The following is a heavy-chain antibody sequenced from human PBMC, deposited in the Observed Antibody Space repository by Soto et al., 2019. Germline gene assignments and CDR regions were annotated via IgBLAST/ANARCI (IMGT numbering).Heavy chain of an antibody. J-gene: IGHJ4*02. CDR3: ARVIRAVGWWTHFDF. Sequence: QVQLQESGPGLVQPSQTLSLTCSVSGGSISSDAHYWSWIRQNPGRGLEWMGYIYYSGSTYYNLSLRSRITISVLTSKNQFSLKLNSVTAADTAVYYCARVIRAVGWWTHFDFWGQGALVTVSS. V-gene: IGHV4-31*03. D-gene: IGHD2-15*01. CDR1: GGSISSDAHY. CDR2: IYYSGST.